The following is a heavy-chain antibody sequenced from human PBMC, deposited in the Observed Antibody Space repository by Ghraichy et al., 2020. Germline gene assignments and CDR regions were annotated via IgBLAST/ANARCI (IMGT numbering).Heavy chain of an antibody. CDR2: ISSYNGNT. CDR3: ARDVVVPAWLRGGYYYYGMDV. CDR1: GYTFTSYG. V-gene: IGHV1-18*01. D-gene: IGHD2-2*01. J-gene: IGHJ6*02. Sequence: ASVKVSCKASGYTFTSYGISWVRQAPGQGLEWMGWISSYNGNTNYAQKLQGRVTMTTDTSTSTAYMELRSLRSDDTAVYYCARDVVVPAWLRGGYYYYGMDVWGQGTTVTVSS.